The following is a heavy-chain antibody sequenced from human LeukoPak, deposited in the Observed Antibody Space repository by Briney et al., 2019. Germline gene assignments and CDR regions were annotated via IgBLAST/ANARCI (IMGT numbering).Heavy chain of an antibody. V-gene: IGHV3-7*01. J-gene: IGHJ4*02. Sequence: GGSLRLSCAASGFTFSSYSMNWVRQAPGKGLEWVAHIKEDGGEKHYVDPVKGRFTISRDNAKNSLYLQMNSLRAGDTAMYYCVRDRGYCSGGTCYALWDYWGQGTLVTVSS. D-gene: IGHD2-15*01. CDR2: IKEDGGEK. CDR1: GFTFSSYS. CDR3: VRDRGYCSGGTCYALWDY.